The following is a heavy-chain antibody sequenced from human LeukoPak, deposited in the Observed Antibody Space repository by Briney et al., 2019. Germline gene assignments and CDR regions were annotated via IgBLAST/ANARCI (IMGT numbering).Heavy chain of an antibody. CDR2: IYPGDSDT. CDR3: ARHVGFDILAGYYSPNFDY. V-gene: IGHV5-51*01. J-gene: IGHJ4*02. Sequence: GESLKISCKGSGYSFTSYWIGWVRQMPGKGLEWMGIIYPGDSDTRYSPSFQGQVTISADKSISTAYLQWSSLKASDTAMYYCARHVGFDILAGYYSPNFDYWGQGTLVTVSS. CDR1: GYSFTSYW. D-gene: IGHD3-9*01.